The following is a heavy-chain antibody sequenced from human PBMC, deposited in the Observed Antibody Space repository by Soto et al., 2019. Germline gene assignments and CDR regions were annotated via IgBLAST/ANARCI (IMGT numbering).Heavy chain of an antibody. CDR1: GGSISSSPYY. D-gene: IGHD1-1*01. V-gene: IGHV4-39*01. J-gene: IGHJ4*02. CDR2: IYYNGNT. CDR3: ARHGPLSNNWNQLDY. Sequence: QLQLQESGPGLVKPSETLSLTCTVSGGSISSSPYYWGWIRQPPGKGLEWIGNIYYNGNTFYNPSLKSRVTISVDTSKNQFSLKLSSVTAADTAVYYCARHGPLSNNWNQLDYWGQGNLVTVSS.